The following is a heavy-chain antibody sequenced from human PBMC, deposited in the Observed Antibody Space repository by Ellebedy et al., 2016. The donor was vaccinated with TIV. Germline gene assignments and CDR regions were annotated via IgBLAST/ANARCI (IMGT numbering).Heavy chain of an antibody. V-gene: IGHV4-34*01. D-gene: IGHD2-2*01. J-gene: IGHJ4*02. CDR2: INHSGST. CDR1: GGSFSGYY. Sequence: GSLRLXCAVYGGSFSGYYWSWIRQPPGKGLEWIGEINHSGSTNYNPSLKSRVTISVDTSKNQFSLKLSSVTAADTAVYYCAGQSGVVPAAMGIDYWGQGTLVTVSS. CDR3: AGQSGVVPAAMGIDY.